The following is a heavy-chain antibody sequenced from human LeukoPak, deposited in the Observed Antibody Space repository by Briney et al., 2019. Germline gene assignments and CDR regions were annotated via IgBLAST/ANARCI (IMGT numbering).Heavy chain of an antibody. D-gene: IGHD1-26*01. CDR1: GGTFSSYA. Sequence: ASVKVSCKASGGTFSSYAISWVRQAPGQGLEWMGWMDPNSGNTNYAQKFQGRVTITSNTSISTAYMELSSLRSEDTAIYYCATSSGNYHFDYWGQGTLVTVSS. V-gene: IGHV1-8*03. J-gene: IGHJ4*02. CDR3: ATSSGNYHFDY. CDR2: MDPNSGNT.